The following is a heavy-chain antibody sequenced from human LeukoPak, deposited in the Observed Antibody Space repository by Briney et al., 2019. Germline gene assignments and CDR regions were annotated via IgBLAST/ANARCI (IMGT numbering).Heavy chain of an antibody. V-gene: IGHV4-34*01. CDR1: GGSFSGYY. CDR3: ARRFHGYSWDAFDI. Sequence: SETLSLTCAVYGGSFSGYYWSWIRQPPGKGLEWIGEINHSGSTNYNPSLKSRVTISVDTSKNQFSLKLSSVTAADTAVYYCARRFHGYSWDAFDIWGQGTMVTVSS. D-gene: IGHD5-18*01. CDR2: INHSGST. J-gene: IGHJ3*02.